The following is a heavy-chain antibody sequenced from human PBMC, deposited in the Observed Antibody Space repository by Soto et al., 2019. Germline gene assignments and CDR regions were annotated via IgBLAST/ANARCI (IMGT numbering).Heavy chain of an antibody. D-gene: IGHD6-19*01. CDR3: AGGGRDAGGSGRYPGHV. CDR1: GGTFSNYG. CDR2: IVPIFGA. V-gene: IGHV1-69*12. J-gene: IGHJ6*02. Sequence: QVQLVQSGAEVKKPGSSVKVSCKSSGGTFSNYGFSWVRQAPGQGLECMGVIVPIFGAEHPQKFQGRVTITADESTSTVFMDLRGLRSDDTAVYYCAGGGRDAGGSGRYPGHVWGQGTTFTVSS.